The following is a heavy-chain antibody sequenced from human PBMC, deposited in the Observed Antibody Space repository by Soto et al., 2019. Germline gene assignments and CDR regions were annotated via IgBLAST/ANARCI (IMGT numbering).Heavy chain of an antibody. CDR2: ISPDGSTT. Sequence: EVQLVESGGGLVQPGGSLRLSCAASGFTFTSHWMHWVRQAPGKGLVWVSRISPDGSTTGYADSVKGRFTISRDNAKNTLSLQVNSPRGEDTAVYYCARGTGLVIGGGFFDYWGLGTLLTVSS. V-gene: IGHV3-74*01. D-gene: IGHD3-9*01. CDR3: ARGTGLVIGGGFFDY. CDR1: GFTFTSHW. J-gene: IGHJ4*01.